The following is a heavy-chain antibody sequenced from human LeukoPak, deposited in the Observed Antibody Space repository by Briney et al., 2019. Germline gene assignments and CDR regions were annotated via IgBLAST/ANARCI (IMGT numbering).Heavy chain of an antibody. CDR2: IYTSGST. D-gene: IGHD6-19*01. Sequence: SETLSLTCTVSGGSISSYYWSWIRQPAGKGLEWIGRIYTSGSTNYNPSLKSRVTMSVDTSKNQFSLKLSSVTAADTAVYYCARECPPRDLSSGWYGPLEGYYYYYMDVWGKGTTVTVSS. CDR3: ARECPPRDLSSGWYGPLEGYYYYYMDV. V-gene: IGHV4-4*07. J-gene: IGHJ6*03. CDR1: GGSISSYY.